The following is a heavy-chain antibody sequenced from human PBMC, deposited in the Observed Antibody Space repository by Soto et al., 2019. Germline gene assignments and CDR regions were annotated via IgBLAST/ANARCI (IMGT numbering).Heavy chain of an antibody. CDR2: ISGSGGST. CDR1: GFTFSSYA. Sequence: EVQLLESGGGLVQPGGSLRLSCAASGFTFSSYAMSWVRQAPGKGLEWVSAISGSGGSTYYADSVKGRFTISRDNSKNTLYMQMNSLRAADTAVYYCANSLRWELLHRGSYFDYWGQGTLVTVSS. D-gene: IGHD1-26*01. J-gene: IGHJ4*02. CDR3: ANSLRWELLHRGSYFDY. V-gene: IGHV3-23*01.